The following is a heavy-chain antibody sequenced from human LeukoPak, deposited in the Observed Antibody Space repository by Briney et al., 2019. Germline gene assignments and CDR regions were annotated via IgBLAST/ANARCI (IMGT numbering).Heavy chain of an antibody. CDR3: ARVIMITFGGVDA. V-gene: IGHV4-34*01. D-gene: IGHD3-16*01. CDR1: GGSFSGYY. Sequence: PSETLSLTCAVYGGSFSGYYWSWIRQPPGKGLEWIGEINHSGSTNYNPSLKSRVTISVDTSKNQFSLKLSSVTAADTAVYYCARVIMITFGGVDAWGQGTLVTVSS. CDR2: INHSGST. J-gene: IGHJ5*02.